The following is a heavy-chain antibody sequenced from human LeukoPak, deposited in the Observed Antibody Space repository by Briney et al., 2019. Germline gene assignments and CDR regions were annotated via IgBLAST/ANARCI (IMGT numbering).Heavy chain of an antibody. CDR1: EGTLSSYA. CDR3: ARDQGFSRVDFYGMDV. J-gene: IGHJ6*04. Sequence: ASVKVSCKASEGTLSSYAISWVRHAPGQRLEWMGGPIPIFATANYAQKFQGRITITADESTSTAYMELSSLRSEDTAVYYCARDQGFSRVDFYGMDVWGKGTTVTVSS. D-gene: IGHD5-12*01. V-gene: IGHV1-69*13. CDR2: PIPIFATA.